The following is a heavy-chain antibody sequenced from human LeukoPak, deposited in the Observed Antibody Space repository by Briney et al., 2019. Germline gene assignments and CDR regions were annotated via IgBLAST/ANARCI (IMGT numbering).Heavy chain of an antibody. CDR3: ARFIYDNRRAFDI. J-gene: IGHJ3*02. V-gene: IGHV4-39*07. CDR1: GGSIRSSYYY. Sequence: SETLSLTCTVSGGSIRSSYYYWGWIRQPPGKGLEWIGSIYDSGSTYYNPSLKSRVTISVDTSKNQFSLKLSSVTAADTAMYYCARFIYDNRRAFDIWGQGTMVTVSS. CDR2: IYDSGST. D-gene: IGHD3-10*01.